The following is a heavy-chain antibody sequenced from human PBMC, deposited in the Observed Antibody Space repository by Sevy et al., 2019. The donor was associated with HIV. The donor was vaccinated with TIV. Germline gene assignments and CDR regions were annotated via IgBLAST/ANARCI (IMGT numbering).Heavy chain of an antibody. D-gene: IGHD2-15*01. CDR3: ARDHGYCSGGSCYSGGY. CDR2: SSGTGSYI. J-gene: IGHJ4*02. V-gene: IGHV3-21*06. Sequence: GGSLRLSCSASGFTFSSYTMIWVRQAPGRGLEWVSASSGTGSYIYYADSVKDRFTISRDNAKSLLYLQMNSLRAEDTAVYYCARDHGYCSGGSCYSGGYWGQGTLVTVSS. CDR1: GFTFSSYT.